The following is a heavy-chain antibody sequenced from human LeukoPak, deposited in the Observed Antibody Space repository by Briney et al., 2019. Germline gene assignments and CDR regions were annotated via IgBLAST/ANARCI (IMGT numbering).Heavy chain of an antibody. D-gene: IGHD3-16*01. V-gene: IGHV1-2*02. J-gene: IGHJ5*02. CDR3: ARADRLHGGSYLIGP. CDR2: IEPNTCGT. CDR1: GYSFTDYY. Sequence: KCSSNTSGYSFTDYYMHWVGQAPRQGREWMGWIEPNTCGTSSAQKFQCRVTMTRDTSITTVYMELNWLTSDDTAMYYCARADRLHGGSYLIGPWGQGTLVTVSS.